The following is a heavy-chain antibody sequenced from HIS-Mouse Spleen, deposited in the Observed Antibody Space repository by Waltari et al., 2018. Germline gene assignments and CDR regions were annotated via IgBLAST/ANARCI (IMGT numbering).Heavy chain of an antibody. CDR3: AEVDGTTHAFDI. CDR1: GYPFTGYY. V-gene: IGHV1-2*02. CDR2: INPNSGGT. Sequence: QVQLVQSGAEVKKPGASVQVSCQASGYPFTGYYIHWVRQAPGQGLEWMGWINPNSGGTNYAQKFQGRVTMTRDTSISTAYMELSRLRSDDTAVYYCAEVDGTTHAFDIWGQGTMVTVSS. J-gene: IGHJ3*02. D-gene: IGHD1-26*01.